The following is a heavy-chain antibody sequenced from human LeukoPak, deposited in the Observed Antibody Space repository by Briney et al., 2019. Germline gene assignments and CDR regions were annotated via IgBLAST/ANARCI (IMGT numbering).Heavy chain of an antibody. CDR1: GFTFSSYG. D-gene: IGHD3-22*01. Sequence: PGGSLRLSCAASGFTFSSYGMHWVRQAPGKGREWVAVIWYDGSNKYYAESVKGRFTISRDNSKNTLYLQMNSLRAEDTAVYYCAKPSRCYYDSSGYYDYWGQGTLVTVSS. V-gene: IGHV3-33*06. J-gene: IGHJ4*02. CDR2: IWYDGSNK. CDR3: AKPSRCYYDSSGYYDY.